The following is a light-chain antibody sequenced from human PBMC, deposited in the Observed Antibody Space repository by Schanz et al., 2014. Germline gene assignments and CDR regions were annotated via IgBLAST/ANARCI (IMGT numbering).Light chain of an antibody. CDR3: TSYTGRSTLFV. J-gene: IGLJ1*01. CDR1: SSDVGHYNY. V-gene: IGLV2-14*03. Sequence: QSALTQPASVSGSPGQSITISCTGTSSDVGHYNYVSWYQQHPGMAPKLMIYDVTNRPSGVSNRFSGSKSGNTASMTISGLQAADEADYYCTSYTGRSTLFVFGTGTKLTVL. CDR2: DVT.